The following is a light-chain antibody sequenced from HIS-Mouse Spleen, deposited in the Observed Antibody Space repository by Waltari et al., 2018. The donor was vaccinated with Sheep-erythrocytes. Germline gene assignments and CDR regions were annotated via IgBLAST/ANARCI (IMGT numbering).Light chain of an antibody. V-gene: IGKV1-6*01. Sequence: AIQMTQSPSSLSASVGDRVTSTCRASQGIRNDLGWYQQKPGKAHKLLIYAASSLQSGVPSRFSGSGSGTDFTLTISSLQPEDFATYYCLQDYNYPYTFGQGTKLEIK. CDR3: LQDYNYPYT. CDR1: QGIRND. CDR2: AAS. J-gene: IGKJ2*01.